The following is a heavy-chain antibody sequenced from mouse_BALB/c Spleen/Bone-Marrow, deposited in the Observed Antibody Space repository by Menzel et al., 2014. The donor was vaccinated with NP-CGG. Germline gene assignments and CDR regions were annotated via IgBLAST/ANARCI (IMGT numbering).Heavy chain of an antibody. J-gene: IGHJ1*01. V-gene: IGHV5-17*02. Sequence: EVQVVESGGGLVQPGGSRKLSCAASGFTFSSFGMHWVRQAPGKGLVWVAYIRSGSTAICYADTVKGRFTISRDNPKNTLFLQMTSRRSEDTAMYYCARGGNWDDFDVWGAGTTVTVSS. D-gene: IGHD4-1*01. CDR2: IRSGSTAI. CDR1: GFTFSSFG. CDR3: ARGGNWDDFDV.